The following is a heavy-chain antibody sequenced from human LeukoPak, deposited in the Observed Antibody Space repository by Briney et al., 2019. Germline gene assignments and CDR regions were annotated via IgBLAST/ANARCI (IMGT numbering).Heavy chain of an antibody. V-gene: IGHV3-30-3*01. CDR2: ISYDGSNK. CDR1: GFTFSSYA. D-gene: IGHD3-22*01. Sequence: GGSLRLSCAASGFTFSSYAMHWVRQAPGKGLEWVAVISYDGSNKYYADSVKGRFTISRDNSKNTLYLQMNSLRAEDTVVYYCAREDHYDSSGYLDFDYWGQGTLVTVSS. J-gene: IGHJ4*02. CDR3: AREDHYDSSGYLDFDY.